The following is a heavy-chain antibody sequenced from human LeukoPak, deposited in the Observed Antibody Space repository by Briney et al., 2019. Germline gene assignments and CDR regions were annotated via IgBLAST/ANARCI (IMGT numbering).Heavy chain of an antibody. J-gene: IGHJ4*02. CDR3: AKGGIITMIEGDY. D-gene: IGHD3-22*01. CDR2: ISGSGGST. CDR1: GFTFSSYA. Sequence: GGTLRLSCAASGFTFSSYAMSWVRQAPGKGLEWVSAISGSGGSTYYADSVKGRFTISRDNSKNTLYLQMNSLRAEDTAVYYCAKGGIITMIEGDYWGQGTLVTVSS. V-gene: IGHV3-23*01.